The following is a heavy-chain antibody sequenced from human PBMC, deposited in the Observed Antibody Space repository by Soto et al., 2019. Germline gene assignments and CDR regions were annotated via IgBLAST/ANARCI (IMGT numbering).Heavy chain of an antibody. V-gene: IGHV3-7*03. J-gene: IGHJ6*02. D-gene: IGHD2-15*01. CDR2: IRQDGSEG. Sequence: GGSLRLSCAASGFTFSNYWMTWVRQAPGKGLEWVANIRQDGSEGSYVDSVKGRFTISRDSAKVSLFLQMNSLRAEDTAVYYCARERGSKSMDVWGQGTTVTVSS. CDR3: ARERGSKSMDV. CDR1: GFTFSNYW.